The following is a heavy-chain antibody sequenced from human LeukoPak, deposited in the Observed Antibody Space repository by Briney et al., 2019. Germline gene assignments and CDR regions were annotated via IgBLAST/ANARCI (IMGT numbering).Heavy chain of an antibody. CDR2: ISGSGGST. D-gene: IGHD3-22*01. Sequence: SGRSLRLSCAASGFTFSTYAMSWVRQAPGKGLEWVSAISGSGGSTYYADSVKGRFTISRDNSKNTLYLQMNSLRAEDTAVYYCAKETASGYGAFDIWGQGTMVTVSS. CDR3: AKETASGYGAFDI. J-gene: IGHJ3*02. V-gene: IGHV3-23*01. CDR1: GFTFSTYA.